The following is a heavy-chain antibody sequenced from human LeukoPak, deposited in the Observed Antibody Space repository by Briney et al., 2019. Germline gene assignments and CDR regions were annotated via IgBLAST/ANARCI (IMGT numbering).Heavy chain of an antibody. J-gene: IGHJ4*02. D-gene: IGHD3-22*01. CDR1: GFTFSSYA. Sequence: GGSLRLSCAASGFTFSSYAMHWVRQAPGKGLEWVAVISYDGSYKYSADSVKGRFTISRDNSKNTLYLQMNSLRAEDTAVYYCAKDLSYYDSSGYYPLHTFDYWGQGTLVTVSS. V-gene: IGHV3-30*04. CDR3: AKDLSYYDSSGYYPLHTFDY. CDR2: ISYDGSYK.